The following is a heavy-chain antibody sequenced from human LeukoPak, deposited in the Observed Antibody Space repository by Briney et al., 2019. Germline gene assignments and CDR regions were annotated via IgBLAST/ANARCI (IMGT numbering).Heavy chain of an antibody. CDR1: GFTFSSYG. J-gene: IGHJ4*02. CDR2: IKQEGSEK. Sequence: GGSLRLSCAASGFTFSSYGMSWVRQAPGKGLEGVANIKQEGSEKYYVDSVKGRFTISRDNAKHSLYMQMNSLRADDTAVYYCARPSVDYWGQGTLVTVSS. V-gene: IGHV3-7*01. CDR3: ARPSVDY.